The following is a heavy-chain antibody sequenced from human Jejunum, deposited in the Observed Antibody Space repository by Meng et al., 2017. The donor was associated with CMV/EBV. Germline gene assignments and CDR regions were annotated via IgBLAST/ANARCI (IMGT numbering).Heavy chain of an antibody. CDR3: ARDNDFTNYY. J-gene: IGHJ4*02. D-gene: IGHD4-11*01. CDR1: GFNFGGYS. CDR2: ITNTGSRI. Sequence: CAASGFNFGGYSMNWVRQAPGKGLECVASITNTGSRIYYGDSVKDRFTISRDNAENSLYLQMNSLRPEDTAVYYCARDNDFTNYYWGQGTLVTVSS. V-gene: IGHV3-21*01.